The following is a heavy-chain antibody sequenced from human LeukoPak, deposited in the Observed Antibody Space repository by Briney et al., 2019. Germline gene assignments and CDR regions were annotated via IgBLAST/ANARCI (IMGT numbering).Heavy chain of an antibody. D-gene: IGHD2-15*01. V-gene: IGHV4-39*01. J-gene: IGHJ4*02. Sequence: SETLSLTCTVSGGSISSSSYYWGWIRQPPGKGLEWIGSIYYSGSTYYNPSLKSRVTISVDTSKNQFSLKLSSVTAADTAVYYCASATPYYFGYWGQGTLVTVSS. CDR3: ASATPYYFGY. CDR1: GGSISSSSYY. CDR2: IYYSGST.